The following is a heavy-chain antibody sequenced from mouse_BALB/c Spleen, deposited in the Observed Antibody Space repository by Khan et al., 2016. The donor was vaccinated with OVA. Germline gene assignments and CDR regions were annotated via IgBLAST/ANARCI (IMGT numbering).Heavy chain of an antibody. V-gene: IGHV9-3-1*01. CDR2: INTYTGEP. CDR3: ARPPYFSYAMDN. CDR1: GHTFTNFG. D-gene: IGHD2-10*01. J-gene: IGHJ4*01. Sequence: QIQLVQSGPELKKPGETVKISCKASGHTFTNFGMNWVKQAPGKGLKWMGWINTYTGEPTYADDFNGRFAFSLEASASTAYLQINNLTNEDTATYCCARPPYFSYAMDNGGQGTSVTVSS.